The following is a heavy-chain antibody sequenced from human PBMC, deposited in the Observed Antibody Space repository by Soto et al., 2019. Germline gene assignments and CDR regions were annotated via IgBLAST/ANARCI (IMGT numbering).Heavy chain of an antibody. D-gene: IGHD3-22*01. CDR2: IKQDGSEK. V-gene: IGHV3-7*04. CDR1: GFTFSSYW. Sequence: TGGSLRLSCAASGFTFSSYWMSWVRQAPGKGLEWVANIKQDGSEKYYVDSVKGRFTISRDNAKNSLYLQMNSLRAEDTAVYYCARGVRYYDSSGLFDYWGQGTLVTVSS. J-gene: IGHJ4*02. CDR3: ARGVRYYDSSGLFDY.